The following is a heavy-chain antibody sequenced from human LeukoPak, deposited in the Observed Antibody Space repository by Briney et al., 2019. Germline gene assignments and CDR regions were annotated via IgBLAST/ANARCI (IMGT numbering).Heavy chain of an antibody. Sequence: SETLSLTCTVSGGSISSYYWSWIRQPPGKGLEWIGYIYYSGSTNYNPSLKSRVTISVDTSKNQFSLKLSSVTAADTAVYYCARGLAARVGNYWGQGTLVTVSS. CDR2: IYYSGST. CDR1: GGSISSYY. J-gene: IGHJ4*02. D-gene: IGHD6-6*01. CDR3: ARGLAARVGNY. V-gene: IGHV4-59*12.